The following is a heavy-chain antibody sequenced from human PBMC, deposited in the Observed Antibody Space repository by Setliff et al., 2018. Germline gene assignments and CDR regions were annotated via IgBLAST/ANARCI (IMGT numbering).Heavy chain of an antibody. D-gene: IGHD3-10*01. CDR1: GYTFTSYA. CDR2: INAGNGNT. CDR3: ARVYYGSGSYLGASDI. Sequence: GASVKVSCKASGYTFTSYAMHWVRQAPGQRLEWMGWINAGNGNTKYSQKFQGRVTITRDTSASTAYMELSSLRSEDTAVYYCARVYYGSGSYLGASDIWGQGTMVTVS. V-gene: IGHV1-3*01. J-gene: IGHJ3*02.